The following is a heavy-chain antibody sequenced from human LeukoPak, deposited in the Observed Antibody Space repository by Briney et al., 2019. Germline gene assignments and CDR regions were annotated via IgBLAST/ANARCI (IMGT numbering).Heavy chain of an antibody. CDR2: IKQDGSEN. CDR3: ARERYCTTATCYVGVPFDY. V-gene: IGHV3-7*01. D-gene: IGHD2-2*01. Sequence: GGSLRLSCAASGFIISTYYMTWVRQAPGKGLEWVAGIKQDGSENYYVDSVKGRFTVSRDNSKNSLYLKMNSLRAEDTAVYFCARERYCTTATCYVGVPFDYWGQGTLVTVSS. CDR1: GFIISTYY. J-gene: IGHJ4*02.